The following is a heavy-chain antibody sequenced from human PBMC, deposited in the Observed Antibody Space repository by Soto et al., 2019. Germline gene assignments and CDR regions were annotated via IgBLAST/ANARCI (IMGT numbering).Heavy chain of an antibody. Sequence: EVQLVESGGGLIQPGGSLRLSCAASGFTVSSKYMNWVRQAPGKGLEWVSVLYSGGSTSYADSVKGRFTVSRDNSKNTLDLQMNSLRAEDTAVYYCARDSPPNDPDDYGDAFDIWGQGTMVTVSS. CDR2: LYSGGST. D-gene: IGHD4-17*01. J-gene: IGHJ3*02. CDR1: GFTVSSKY. V-gene: IGHV3-53*01. CDR3: ARDSPPNDPDDYGDAFDI.